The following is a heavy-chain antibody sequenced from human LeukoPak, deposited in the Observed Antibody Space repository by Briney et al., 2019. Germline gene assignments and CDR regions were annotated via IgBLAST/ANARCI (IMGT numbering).Heavy chain of an antibody. J-gene: IGHJ4*02. D-gene: IGHD3-3*01. V-gene: IGHV3-11*04. Sequence: GGSLRLSRAASGFTFSDYYMSWIRQAPGKGLEWVSFISSSGSTIYYADSVKGRFTISRVNAKNSLYLQMNSLRAEDTAVYYCARELVDFWSGYYALSDYWGQGTLVTVSS. CDR3: ARELVDFWSGYYALSDY. CDR1: GFTFSDYY. CDR2: ISSSGSTI.